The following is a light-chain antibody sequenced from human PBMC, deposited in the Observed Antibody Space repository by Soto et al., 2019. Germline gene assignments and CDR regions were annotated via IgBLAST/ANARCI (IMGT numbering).Light chain of an antibody. Sequence: EVVLTQSPGTLSLSPGVRATLSCRASQSVDRAYLAWYQQKPGQAPRLLMYGSSNRASDIPDRFSGSGSGTDFTLTISRLEPEDFAVYYCQQYSDSPPYTFGQGTKLEIK. J-gene: IGKJ2*01. CDR1: QSVDRAY. CDR2: GSS. CDR3: QQYSDSPPYT. V-gene: IGKV3-20*01.